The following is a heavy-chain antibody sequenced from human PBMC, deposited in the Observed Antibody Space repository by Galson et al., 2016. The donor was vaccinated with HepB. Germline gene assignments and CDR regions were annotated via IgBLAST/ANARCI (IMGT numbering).Heavy chain of an antibody. CDR1: GYTFTTSG. J-gene: IGHJ4*02. D-gene: IGHD3-10*01. CDR3: AGDVHYRFDS. CDR2: ISTHSGNT. V-gene: IGHV1-18*01. Sequence: SVKVSCKASGYTFTTSGISWVRQAPGQGLEWMGWISTHSGNTKYAQEFQGGLTLTTDSSTTTAYIELRSLRFDDTALYYCAGDVHYRFDSWGQGTLVTVSS.